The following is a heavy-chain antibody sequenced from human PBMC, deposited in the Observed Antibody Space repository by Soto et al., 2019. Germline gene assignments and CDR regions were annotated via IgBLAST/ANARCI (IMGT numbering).Heavy chain of an antibody. CDR3: ARHGPLFEIAFDI. CDR2: IYPGDSDT. Sequence: GESLKISCKGSGYRFTSYWIVLVRKMPGKGLEWTGIIYPGDSDTRYSPSFQGQVTISADKSISTAYLQWSSLKASDTAMYYCARHGPLFEIAFDIWGQGTMVTVSS. D-gene: IGHD3-10*01. CDR1: GYRFTSYW. J-gene: IGHJ3*02. V-gene: IGHV5-51*01.